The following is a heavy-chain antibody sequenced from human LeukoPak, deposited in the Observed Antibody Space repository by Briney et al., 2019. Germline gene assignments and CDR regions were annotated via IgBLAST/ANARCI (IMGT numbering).Heavy chain of an antibody. J-gene: IGHJ4*02. CDR2: IYHSGST. V-gene: IGHV4-38-2*02. Sequence: PSETLSLTCTVSGYSISSGNYWGWIRQPPGKGPEWIGSIYHSGSTYYNPSLKSRVRISVDTSKNQFSLRLSSVTAADTAVYYCARDGDFYYFDYWGQGTLVTVSS. CDR1: GYSISSGNY. CDR3: ARDGDFYYFDY.